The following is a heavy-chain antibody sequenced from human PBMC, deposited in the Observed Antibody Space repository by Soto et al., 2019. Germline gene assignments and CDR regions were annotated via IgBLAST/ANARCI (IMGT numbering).Heavy chain of an antibody. Sequence: ESGGGVVQPGGSLRLSCAASGFTFSTYGMHWVRQAPGKGLEWVAVIWNDGSNKFYLESVKGRFTISRDNSKNTLYLQMNSLRAEDTALYYCARDRAGAVGGSGDYYYDMDVWGQGTTVTVSS. CDR1: GFTFSTYG. D-gene: IGHD6-13*01. CDR2: IWNDGSNK. CDR3: ARDRAGAVGGSGDYYYDMDV. V-gene: IGHV3-33*01. J-gene: IGHJ6*01.